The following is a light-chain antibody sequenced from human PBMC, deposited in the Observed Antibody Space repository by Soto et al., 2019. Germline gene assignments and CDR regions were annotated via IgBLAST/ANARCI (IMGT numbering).Light chain of an antibody. Sequence: QSALTQPASVSESPGQSITISCTATSSDVGSYNLVSWYQQHPGKAPKLMIYEGSKRPSGVSNRFSGSKSGDTASPTISGLQAEDEADYYCCSYAGSSTLYVFGTGTKVTVL. CDR1: SSDVGSYNL. V-gene: IGLV2-23*01. J-gene: IGLJ1*01. CDR3: CSYAGSSTLYV. CDR2: EGS.